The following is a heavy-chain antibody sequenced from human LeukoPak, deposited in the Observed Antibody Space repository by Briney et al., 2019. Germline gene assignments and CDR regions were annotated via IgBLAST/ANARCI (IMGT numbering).Heavy chain of an antibody. CDR1: GFTFSNAW. J-gene: IGHJ4*02. V-gene: IGHV3-15*01. CDR2: IKSKTDGGTA. D-gene: IGHD3-16*02. CDR3: TTVMITFGGVIPNY. Sequence: GGSLRLSCAASGFTFSNAWMNWVRQAPGKALEWVGRIKSKTDGGTADYAAPVKGRFTISRDDSKTTLYLQMNDLKTEDTAVYYCTTVMITFGGVIPNYWGQGTLVTVSS.